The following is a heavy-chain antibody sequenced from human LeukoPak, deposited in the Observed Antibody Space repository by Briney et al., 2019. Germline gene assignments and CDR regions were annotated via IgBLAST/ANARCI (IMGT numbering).Heavy chain of an antibody. CDR2: ISSSSSYI. J-gene: IGHJ4*02. CDR1: GFTFSSYS. D-gene: IGHD3-10*01. Sequence: GGSLRLSCAASGFTFSSYSMNWVRQAPGKGLEWVSSISSSSSYIYYADSVKGRFTISRDNAKNSLYLQMNSLRAEDTAVYYCARVEVRGTDYFDYWGQGTLVTVSS. V-gene: IGHV3-21*01. CDR3: ARVEVRGTDYFDY.